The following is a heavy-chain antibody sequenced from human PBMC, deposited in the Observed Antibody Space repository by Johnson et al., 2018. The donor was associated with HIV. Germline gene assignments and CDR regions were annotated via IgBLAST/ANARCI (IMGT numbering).Heavy chain of an antibody. CDR3: ARLNIAFDI. J-gene: IGHJ3*02. CDR2: INWNGGST. D-gene: IGHD2/OR15-2a*01. CDR1: GFTFDDYG. Sequence: VQLVESGGGVVRPGGSLRLSCVVSGFTFDDYGMSWVRQAPGKGLEWVSGINWNGGSTGYVASVEGRFTISRDNAKKSLYLQMNSLRVEDTAVYYCARLNIAFDIWGQGTMVTVSS. V-gene: IGHV3-20*04.